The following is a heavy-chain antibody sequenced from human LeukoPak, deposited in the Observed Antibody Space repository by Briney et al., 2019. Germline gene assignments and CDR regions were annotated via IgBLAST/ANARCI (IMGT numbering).Heavy chain of an antibody. CDR1: GGSISSYY. D-gene: IGHD6-19*01. CDR2: IYYSGST. V-gene: IGHV4-59*08. CDR3: ARHMRVAVAGANLDY. Sequence: SETLSLTCTVSGGSISSYYWSWIRQPPGKGLEWIGYIYYSGSTNYNPSLKSRVTTSVDTSKNQFSLKLTSVTAADTAVYYCARHMRVAVAGANLDYWGQGALVTVSS. J-gene: IGHJ4*02.